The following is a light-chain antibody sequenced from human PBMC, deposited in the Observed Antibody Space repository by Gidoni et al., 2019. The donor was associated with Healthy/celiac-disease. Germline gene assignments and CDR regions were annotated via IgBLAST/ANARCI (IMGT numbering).Light chain of an antibody. Sequence: DIVMTQSPDSLAVSLGERATTNCKSSQSVLYSSTNKNYLAWYQQKPGQPPKLLIYWASTRESGVPDRCSGSGSGTDFTLAISSLQAEDVAVYYCQQYYSTPLTFGGGTKVEIK. CDR1: QSVLYSSTNKNY. J-gene: IGKJ4*01. V-gene: IGKV4-1*01. CDR3: QQYYSTPLT. CDR2: WAS.